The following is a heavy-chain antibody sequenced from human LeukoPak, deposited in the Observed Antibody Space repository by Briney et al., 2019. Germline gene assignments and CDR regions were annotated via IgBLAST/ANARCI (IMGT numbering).Heavy chain of an antibody. CDR2: ISSSSSYI. Sequence: GGSLRLSCAASGFTFSSYWMHWVRQAPGKGLEWVSSISSSSSYIYYADSVKGRFTISRDNAKNLLYLQMNSLRAEDTAVYYCARDVGGRGSDYWGQGTLVTVSS. CDR1: GFTFSSYW. D-gene: IGHD3-3*01. CDR3: ARDVGGRGSDY. J-gene: IGHJ4*02. V-gene: IGHV3-21*01.